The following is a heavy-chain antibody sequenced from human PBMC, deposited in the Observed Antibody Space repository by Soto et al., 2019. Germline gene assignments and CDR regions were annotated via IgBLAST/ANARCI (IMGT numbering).Heavy chain of an antibody. D-gene: IGHD3-16*01. CDR1: GFTFSSYG. Sequence: QVQLVESGGGVVQPGRSLRLSCAASGFTFSSYGMHWVRQAPGKGLEWVAVIWYDGSNKYYADSVKGRFTISRDNSKNTRYLQMNSLRAEDTAVYYCARGGGYFDYWGQGTLVTVSS. CDR3: ARGGGYFDY. V-gene: IGHV3-33*01. CDR2: IWYDGSNK. J-gene: IGHJ4*02.